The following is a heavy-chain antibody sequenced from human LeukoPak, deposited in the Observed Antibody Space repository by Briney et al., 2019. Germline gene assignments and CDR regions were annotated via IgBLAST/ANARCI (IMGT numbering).Heavy chain of an antibody. V-gene: IGHV3-23*01. J-gene: IGHJ4*02. Sequence: GGSLRLSCAASGFTFSSYAMSWVRQAPGKGLEWVSAISGSGGSTYYADSVKGRFTISRDNSKNTLYLQMNSLRAEDTAVYYCAKVGTSIAARRGRPYYFDYWGQGTLVTVSS. D-gene: IGHD6-6*01. CDR2: ISGSGGST. CDR3: AKVGTSIAARRGRPYYFDY. CDR1: GFTFSSYA.